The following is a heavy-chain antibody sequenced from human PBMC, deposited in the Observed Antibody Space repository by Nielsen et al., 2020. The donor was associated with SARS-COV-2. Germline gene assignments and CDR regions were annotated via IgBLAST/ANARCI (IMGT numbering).Heavy chain of an antibody. CDR3: ARLYFSSTSCNYYYGMDV. CDR2: IYYSGST. CDR1: GCSISSSSYY. J-gene: IGHJ6*02. Sequence: SDTLSLTFTVSGCSISSSSYYWGWIRQPPGKGLEWIGSIYYSGSTYYNPSLKSRVTISVDTSKNQFSLKLSSVTAADTAVYYCARLYFSSTSCNYYYGMDVWGQGTTVTVSS. V-gene: IGHV4-39*07. D-gene: IGHD2-2*01.